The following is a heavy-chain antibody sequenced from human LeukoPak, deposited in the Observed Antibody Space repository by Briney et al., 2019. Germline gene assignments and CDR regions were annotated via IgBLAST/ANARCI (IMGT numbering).Heavy chain of an antibody. CDR1: GFTFSTYS. V-gene: IGHV3-21*01. CDR3: AREGFCGGDCPGYFDL. D-gene: IGHD2-21*02. J-gene: IGHJ2*01. Sequence: PGGSLRLSCAASGFTFSTYSLNWLRQAPGKGLEWVASISSSSTYTYYADSVKGRFTISRDNAKNSLYLQMNSLGAEDTALYYCAREGFCGGDCPGYFDLWGRGTLVTVSS. CDR2: ISSSSTYT.